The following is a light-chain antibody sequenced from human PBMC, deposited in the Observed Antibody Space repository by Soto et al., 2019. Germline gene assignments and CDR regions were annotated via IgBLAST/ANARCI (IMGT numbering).Light chain of an antibody. Sequence: VGDRFTITCRASQGIRNDLGWYQQKPGKAPKLLIYAASSLQSGVPSRFSGSGSGTDFTLTISSLQPEDFATYYCLQDYNYPWTFGQGTKVDSK. CDR2: AAS. CDR1: QGIRND. CDR3: LQDYNYPWT. V-gene: IGKV1-6*01. J-gene: IGKJ1*01.